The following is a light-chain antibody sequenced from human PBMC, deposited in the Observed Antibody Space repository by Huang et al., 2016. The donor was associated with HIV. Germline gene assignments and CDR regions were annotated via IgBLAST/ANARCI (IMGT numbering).Light chain of an antibody. V-gene: IGKV4-1*01. CDR3: HQYYNTPYT. Sequence: DIVMTQSPASLAVSLGERATINCKSSQSVLDSYNNKNCLAWFQQKPGQPPKLLIYWASSRESGVPDRFSGSGSGTDFTLTISSLQAEDVAVYYCHQYYNTPYTFGQGTKLEIK. CDR2: WAS. CDR1: QSVLDSYNNKNC. J-gene: IGKJ2*01.